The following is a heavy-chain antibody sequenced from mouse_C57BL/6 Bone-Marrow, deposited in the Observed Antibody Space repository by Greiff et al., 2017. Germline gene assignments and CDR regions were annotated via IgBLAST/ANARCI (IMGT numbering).Heavy chain of an antibody. D-gene: IGHD1-1*01. CDR2: IHPNSGST. Sequence: QVQLQQSGAELVKPGASVKLSCKASGYTFTSYWMHWVKQRPGQGLEWIGMIHPNSGSTNYNEKFKSKATLTVDKSSSTAYMQLSSLTSEDSAVYYSEKMRCCGSRGDYWGQGTLVTVSA. CDR3: EKMRCCGSRGDY. CDR1: GYTFTSYW. J-gene: IGHJ3*01. V-gene: IGHV1-64*01.